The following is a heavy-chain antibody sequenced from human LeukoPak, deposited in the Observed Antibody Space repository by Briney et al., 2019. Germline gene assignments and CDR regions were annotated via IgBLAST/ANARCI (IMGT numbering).Heavy chain of an antibody. D-gene: IGHD2-21*01. J-gene: IGHJ4*02. CDR1: GFTFSGYW. CDR3: ARDVGDAPDS. CDR2: ISNDGSRT. V-gene: IGHV3-74*01. Sequence: PGGSLRLSCAASGFTFSGYWMYWVQQAPGEGLVWVSRISNDGSRTTYADSVKGRFTISRDNAKNTLYLQMNSLRVDDTAVYYCARDVGDAPDSWGQGTLVTVSS.